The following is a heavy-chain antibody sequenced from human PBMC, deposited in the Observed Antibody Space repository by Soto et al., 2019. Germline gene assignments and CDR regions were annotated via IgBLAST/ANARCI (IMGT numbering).Heavy chain of an antibody. J-gene: IGHJ5*02. CDR3: AWEGYYYESTLHPPWFDP. CDR2: ISSSGDYI. D-gene: IGHD3-22*01. CDR1: GFIFSSYN. V-gene: IGHV3-21*01. Sequence: EVRLVESGGGLVKPGGSLRLSCAASGFIFSSYNMKWVRQAPGEGLEWISSISSSGDYIFYADSVKGRFTISRDNAKNSLYLQLNSLRAEDTAVYYCAWEGYYYESTLHPPWFDPWGQGTLVTVSS.